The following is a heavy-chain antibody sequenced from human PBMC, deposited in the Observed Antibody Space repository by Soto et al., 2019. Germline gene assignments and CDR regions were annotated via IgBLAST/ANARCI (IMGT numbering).Heavy chain of an antibody. Sequence: QVVLQESGPGLVKPSETLSLTCSVSGRSITSYYWSWVRQPPGKGLEWIGYIYDNGITSQNPSLKRQATMSADTSQNQFPLKLTSVTGADTAVYYCARTYDSNGYANEFDSWGQGILVTVTS. V-gene: IGHV4-59*12. D-gene: IGHD3-22*01. CDR3: ARTYDSNGYANEFDS. CDR2: IYDNGIT. J-gene: IGHJ4*02. CDR1: GRSITSYY.